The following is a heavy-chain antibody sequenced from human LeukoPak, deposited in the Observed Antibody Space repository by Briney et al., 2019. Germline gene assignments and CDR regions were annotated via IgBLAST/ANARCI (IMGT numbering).Heavy chain of an antibody. CDR2: ISNSDDNT. J-gene: IGHJ4*02. Sequence: PGGSLRLSCAVSGFTFSSYAMSWVRQAPGKGLEWVSTISNSDDNTYYADSVKGRFTISKGNARNSLHLQMNNLRDEDTAVYYCARGSARDLLYWGQGTLVTVSS. D-gene: IGHD1-26*01. CDR1: GFTFSSYA. V-gene: IGHV3-21*01. CDR3: ARGSARDLLY.